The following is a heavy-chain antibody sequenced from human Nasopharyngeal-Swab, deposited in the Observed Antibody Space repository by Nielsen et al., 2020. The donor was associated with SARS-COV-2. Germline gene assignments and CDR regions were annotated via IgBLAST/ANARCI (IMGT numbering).Heavy chain of an antibody. V-gene: IGHV3-21*01. J-gene: IGHJ6*02. CDR2: ISSSSSYI. CDR3: ARDGLDYEFWSAYFMDV. D-gene: IGHD3-3*01. Sequence: GGSLRLPCASSEFTFNNYNFNWVRQAPGNGLDWVSYISSSSSYIYYADSVKGRFTISRDNAKNSLYLKMNSMRAEDTAVYYCARDGLDYEFWSAYFMDVWGQGTTVTVSS. CDR1: EFTFNNYN.